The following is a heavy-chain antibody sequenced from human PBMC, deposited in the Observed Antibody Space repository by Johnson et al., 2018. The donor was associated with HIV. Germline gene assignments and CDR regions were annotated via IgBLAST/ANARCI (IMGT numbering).Heavy chain of an antibody. V-gene: IGHV3-30*02. D-gene: IGHD3-10*01. Sequence: QVQLMESGGGVVQPGGSLRLSCAASGFTFSSYGMHWVRQAPGKGLEWVAFIHSDGSNKYYADSEKGRFTISSDNSKNTLYLQMISLRAEDTAVYFCAKDERELGGWSHAFDIWGQVTKVTVSS. CDR1: GFTFSSYG. CDR2: IHSDGSNK. CDR3: AKDERELGGWSHAFDI. J-gene: IGHJ3*02.